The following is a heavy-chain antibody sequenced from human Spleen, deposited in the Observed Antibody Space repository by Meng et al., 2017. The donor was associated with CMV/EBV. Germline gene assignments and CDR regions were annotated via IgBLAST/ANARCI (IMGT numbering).Heavy chain of an antibody. CDR3: ARDAWCSTTNCYHI. CDR1: GDSISSSGYY. D-gene: IGHD2-2*01. Sequence: GSLRLSCTVSGDSISSSGYYWGWIRQPPGKGLEWIGTIHYGGSTYYNPSLARRVSISIDASKSQFSLRLRSVTAADTAVYHCARDAWCSTTNCYHIWGQGTMVTVSS. V-gene: IGHV4-39*07. CDR2: IHYGGST. J-gene: IGHJ3*02.